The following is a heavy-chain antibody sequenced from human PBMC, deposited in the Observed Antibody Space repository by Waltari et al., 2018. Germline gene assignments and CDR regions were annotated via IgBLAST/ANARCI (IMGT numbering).Heavy chain of an antibody. Sequence: QVQLQESGPGLVKPSQTLSLTCTVSGDSISSGRYYWSWLRQHPGKGLEWIGHIYYSGSTDDNPSLKSRATISLDTSKNQFSLKLSSVTAADTALYYCARNLESGGNSPLDHWGQGALVTVSS. D-gene: IGHD2-21*02. V-gene: IGHV4-31*03. CDR2: IYYSGST. J-gene: IGHJ4*02. CDR1: GDSISSGRYY. CDR3: ARNLESGGNSPLDH.